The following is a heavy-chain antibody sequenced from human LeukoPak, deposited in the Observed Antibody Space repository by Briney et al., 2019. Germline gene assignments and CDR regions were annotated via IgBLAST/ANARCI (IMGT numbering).Heavy chain of an antibody. CDR2: ISSSRTT. CDR3: ARDLEGSGSFYRPSYDY. V-gene: IGHV3-48*03. D-gene: IGHD3-10*01. Sequence: SGGSLRLSCAASGFTFSSYEMNWVRQAPGKGLEWVSYISSSRTTSYADSVKGRFTISRDNAKNSLYLQMNSLRAEDTAVYYCARDLEGSGSFYRPSYDYWGQGTLVTVSS. J-gene: IGHJ4*02. CDR1: GFTFSSYE.